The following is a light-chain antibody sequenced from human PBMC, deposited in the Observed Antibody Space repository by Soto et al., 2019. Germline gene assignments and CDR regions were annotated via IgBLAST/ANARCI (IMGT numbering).Light chain of an antibody. CDR2: AAS. CDR1: QSISSY. Sequence: IQMTHSPASLSASVGDRVTITFLASQSISSYLNWYQQKPGKAPKLLIYAASSLQSGVPSRFSGSGSGTEFTLTISSLQPEDFATYYCQQSYSTPITFGQGARLEIK. V-gene: IGKV1-39*01. J-gene: IGKJ5*01. CDR3: QQSYSTPIT.